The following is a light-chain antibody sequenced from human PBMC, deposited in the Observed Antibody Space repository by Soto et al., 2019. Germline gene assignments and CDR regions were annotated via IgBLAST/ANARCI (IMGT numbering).Light chain of an antibody. Sequence: QSVLTQPPSASGSPGQSVTISCTGTSGDVGGYNYVSWYQQYPGKAPRLMIYEVSKRPSGVPDRFSGSKSANTASLTVSGLQAEDEADYCCTSYAGRSTGYVFGTGTKVTVL. V-gene: IGLV2-8*01. CDR1: SGDVGGYNY. J-gene: IGLJ1*01. CDR3: TSYAGRSTGYV. CDR2: EVS.